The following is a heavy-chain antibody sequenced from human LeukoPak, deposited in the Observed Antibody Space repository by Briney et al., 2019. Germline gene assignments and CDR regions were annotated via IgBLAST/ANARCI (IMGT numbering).Heavy chain of an antibody. CDR2: INSDGSSI. V-gene: IGHV3-74*01. D-gene: IGHD3-22*01. Sequence: GGSLRLSCAASGFTFSSYWKHWVRQAPGKGLVWVSRINSDGSSISYADSVKGRFTISRDNAKNTLYLQMNSLRAEDTAVYYCAREGTDSSGYYYLDYWGQGTLVTVSS. CDR3: AREGTDSSGYYYLDY. CDR1: GFTFSSYW. J-gene: IGHJ4*02.